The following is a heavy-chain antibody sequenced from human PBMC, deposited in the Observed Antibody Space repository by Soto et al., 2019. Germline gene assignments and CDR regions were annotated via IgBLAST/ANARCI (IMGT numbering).Heavy chain of an antibody. Sequence: GGSLRLSCAASGVTFSSYAMSWVRQAPGKGLEWVSAISGSGGSTYYADSVKGRFTISRDNSKNTLYLQMNSLRAEDTAVYYCAKDLEDIVVVPAAMWYYGMDVWGQGTTVTVSS. CDR3: AKDLEDIVVVPAAMWYYGMDV. D-gene: IGHD2-2*01. CDR2: ISGSGGST. CDR1: GVTFSSYA. J-gene: IGHJ6*02. V-gene: IGHV3-23*01.